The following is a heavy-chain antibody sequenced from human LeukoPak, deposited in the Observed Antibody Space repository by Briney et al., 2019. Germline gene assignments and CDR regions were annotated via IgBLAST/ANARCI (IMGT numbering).Heavy chain of an antibody. CDR2: IYHSGST. Sequence: SQTLSLTCAVSGGSISSGGYSWSWIRQPPGKGLEWIGYIYHSGSTYYNPSLKSRVTISVDRSKNQFSLKLSSVTAAVTAVYYCASSWYRRGLDYWGQGALVTVSS. J-gene: IGHJ4*02. CDR1: GGSISSGGYS. V-gene: IGHV4-30-2*01. CDR3: ASSWYRRGLDY. D-gene: IGHD6-13*01.